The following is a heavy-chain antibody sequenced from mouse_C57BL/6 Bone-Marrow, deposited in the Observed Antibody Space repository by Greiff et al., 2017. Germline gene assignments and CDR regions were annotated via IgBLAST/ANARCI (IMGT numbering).Heavy chain of an antibody. CDR3: EREQLKLPFDY. D-gene: IGHD3-2*02. J-gene: IGHJ2*01. CDR2: ICPGDGDT. CDR1: GYAFSSYG. Sequence: QVQLQQSGAELVKPGASVKLSCKASGYAFSSYGMNWVKQRPGKGLEWIGQICPGDGDTYYNGKFKGKATLTADKSASTTYMQLSRRTSEDSAVYFCEREQLKLPFDYWGQGTTLTVSS. V-gene: IGHV1-80*01.